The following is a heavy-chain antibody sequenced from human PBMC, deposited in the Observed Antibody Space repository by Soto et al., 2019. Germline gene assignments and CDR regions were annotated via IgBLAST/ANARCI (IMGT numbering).Heavy chain of an antibody. V-gene: IGHV2-5*02. D-gene: IGHD6-19*01. CDR3: AHRFYPYGSGWEWGMFDY. CDR2: IYLDDDK. J-gene: IGHJ4*02. Sequence: QITLKESGPTRVKPTQTLTLTCTFSGFSLSTSGVGVGWIRQPQGKALEWLGFIYLDDDKRYSPSLKNRLNINKDTSRHLVVLPLSSMEPVDTATDYCAHRFYPYGSGWEWGMFDYWGQGTLVTVSS. CDR1: GFSLSTSGVG.